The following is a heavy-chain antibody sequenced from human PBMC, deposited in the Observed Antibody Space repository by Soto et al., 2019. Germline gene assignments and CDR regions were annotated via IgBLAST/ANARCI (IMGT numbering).Heavy chain of an antibody. Sequence: QITLKESGPTLVKPTQTLTLTCTFSGFSFSDGAVGVGWFRQSPGKAPEWLAIYYWDDDEWHNPSLRTRLTISYEAARSPVVLSMVDMDPQDTATYFGARGRRRESCWGGECYYFDFWGQGLLVAAS. V-gene: IGHV2-5*02. CDR2: YYWDDDE. CDR1: GFSFSDGAVG. D-gene: IGHD2-21*01. CDR3: ARGRRRESCWGGECYYFDF. J-gene: IGHJ4*02.